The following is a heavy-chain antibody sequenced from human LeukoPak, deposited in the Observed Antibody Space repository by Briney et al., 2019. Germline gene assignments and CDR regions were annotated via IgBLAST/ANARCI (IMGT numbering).Heavy chain of an antibody. CDR3: VSAPNSYYLDH. CDR1: GFTFTTYW. CDR2: IKEDGSEK. Sequence: GGFLRLSCAASGFTFTTYWMTWVRQAPGKGLEWVANIKEDGSEKYYIDAVEGRFAISRDNTKNSLFLQMNSLRAEDTAVYYCVSAPNSYYLDHWGQGALVTVSS. V-gene: IGHV3-7*01. J-gene: IGHJ4*02.